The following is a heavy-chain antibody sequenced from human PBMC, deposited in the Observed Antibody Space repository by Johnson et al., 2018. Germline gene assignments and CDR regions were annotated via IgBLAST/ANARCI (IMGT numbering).Heavy chain of an antibody. V-gene: IGHV1-69*09. J-gene: IGHJ6*02. CDR2: IIPILGIA. D-gene: IGHD6-13*01. Sequence: QVQLVQSGAEVKKPGSSVKVSCKASGGTFSSYTISWVRQAPGQGLEWMGRIIPILGIANYAQKFQGRVTITADKSTSTAYMELSSLRAEDTAGYYCARDPSSSWIGDYYDREVWGQGTTVTVSS. CDR3: ARDPSSSWIGDYYDREV. CDR1: GGTFSSYT.